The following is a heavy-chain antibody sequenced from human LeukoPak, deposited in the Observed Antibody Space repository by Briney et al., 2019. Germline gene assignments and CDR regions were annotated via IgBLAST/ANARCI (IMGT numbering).Heavy chain of an antibody. CDR2: IYYSGST. CDR1: GGSISSYY. D-gene: IGHD5-12*01. J-gene: IGHJ4*02. CDR3: AGYGYYFDY. Sequence: PSETLSLTCTVSGGSISSYYWSWIRQPPGKGLEWIGYIYYSGSTNYNPSLKSRVTISVDTSKNQFSLKLSSVTVADTAVYYCAGYGYYFDYWGQGTLVTVSS. V-gene: IGHV4-59*01.